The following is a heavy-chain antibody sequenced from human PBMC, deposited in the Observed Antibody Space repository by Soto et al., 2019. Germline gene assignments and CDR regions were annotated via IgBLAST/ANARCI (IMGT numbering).Heavy chain of an antibody. CDR1: GDSIRGGGHY. CDR2: VYHSGST. Sequence: QVQLQESGPGLVKPSQTLSLTCSVSGDSIRGGGHYWNWIRQFPGKGLEWIGYVYHSGSTHYSPSRRGRLTISIDTSKNQFSLRLISVTAADTALYYCARDTGLAPTVWGYWGHGTQVTVSS. J-gene: IGHJ4*03. V-gene: IGHV4-31*03. D-gene: IGHD7-27*01. CDR3: ARDTGLAPTVWGY.